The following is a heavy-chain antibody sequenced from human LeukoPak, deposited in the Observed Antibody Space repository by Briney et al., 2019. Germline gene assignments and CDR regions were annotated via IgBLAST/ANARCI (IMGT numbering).Heavy chain of an antibody. CDR1: GGSIGSYY. V-gene: IGHV4-59*08. J-gene: IGHJ3*02. D-gene: IGHD3-22*01. CDR3: ARHGAIWAPSGYSFWNGFYI. Sequence: SETLSLTCTVSGGSIGSYYWSWIRQPPGKGLEWIGCIYNSVSTNYNPSLKSRVTISMDTSKNQFSLQPSSVTAADTAVYYCARHGAIWAPSGYSFWNGFYIWGQGTMVTVSS. CDR2: IYNSVST.